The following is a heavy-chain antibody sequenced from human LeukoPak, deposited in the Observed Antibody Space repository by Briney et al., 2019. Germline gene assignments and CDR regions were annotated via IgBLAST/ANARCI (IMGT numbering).Heavy chain of an antibody. CDR1: GFTFSSYS. CDR3: SRTDCSITNCPVAMDV. V-gene: IGHV3-21*01. CDR2: ISSSSGFI. J-gene: IGHJ6*02. D-gene: IGHD2-2*01. Sequence: PGGSLRLSCAASGFTFSSYSMNWVRQAPGKGLEWVSSISSSSGFIYYADSVRGRFTISRDSAKNSLFLQMNSLRAEDTAVYYCSRTDCSITNCPVAMDVWGQGTTVTVSS.